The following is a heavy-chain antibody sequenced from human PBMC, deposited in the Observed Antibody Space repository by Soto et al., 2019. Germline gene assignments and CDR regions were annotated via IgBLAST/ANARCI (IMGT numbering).Heavy chain of an antibody. CDR1: GYTFTSYG. J-gene: IGHJ3*01. D-gene: IGHD2-15*01. Sequence: APVKVSCKASGYTFTSYGISWVRQAPGQGLEWMGGISAYNGNTNYAQKLQGRVTMTTDTSTSTSYMELISLRTDKKALYYCATVAAVVGNHAFVVCGHGTIVNV. CDR3: ATVAAVVGNHAFVV. CDR2: ISAYNGNT. V-gene: IGHV1-18*04.